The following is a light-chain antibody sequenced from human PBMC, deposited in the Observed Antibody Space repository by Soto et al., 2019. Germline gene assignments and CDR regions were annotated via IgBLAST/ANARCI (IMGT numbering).Light chain of an antibody. CDR2: GAS. CDR1: QSVSSNY. CDR3: QQYGSSPFT. V-gene: IGKV3-20*01. Sequence: EIVLTQSPGTVSVSPGERATLSCRASQSVSSNYLAWHQQKPGQAPRLLIYGASSRAAGIPDRFRGSGSGTYFTLTISSLEPEDFAVYYCQQYGSSPFTFGPGTKVDVK. J-gene: IGKJ3*01.